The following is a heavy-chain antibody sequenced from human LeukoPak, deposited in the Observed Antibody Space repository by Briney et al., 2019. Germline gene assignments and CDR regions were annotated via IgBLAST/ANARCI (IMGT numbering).Heavy chain of an antibody. CDR3: ARGGQWELPNY. CDR1: GFTFSSYA. Sequence: GGSLRLSCAASGFTFSSYAMSWVRQAPGKGLEWVSSISSASGYIYYADSVKGRFTISRDNAQNSLYLQVNSLRAEGTAVYYCARGGQWELPNYWGQGTLVTVSS. CDR2: ISSASGYI. J-gene: IGHJ4*02. V-gene: IGHV3-21*01. D-gene: IGHD1-26*01.